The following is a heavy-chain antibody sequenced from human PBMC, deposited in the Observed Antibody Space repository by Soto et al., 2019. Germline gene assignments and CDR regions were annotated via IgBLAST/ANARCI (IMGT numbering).Heavy chain of an antibody. CDR3: ARDRGPDEILEGWFDP. CDR2: INPSGGST. CDR1: GYTFTSYY. Sequence: ASVKVSCKASGYTFTSYYMHWVRQAPGQGLEWMGIINPSGGSTSYAQKFQGRVTMTRDTSTSTVYMELSSLRSEDTAVYYCARDRGPDEILEGWFDPWGQGTQVTVS. V-gene: IGHV1-46*01. J-gene: IGHJ5*02.